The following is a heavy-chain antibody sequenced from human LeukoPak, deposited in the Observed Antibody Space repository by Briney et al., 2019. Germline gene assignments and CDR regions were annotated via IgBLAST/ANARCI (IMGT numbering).Heavy chain of an antibody. CDR1: GFTFDDYG. CDR3: AREIRGWELLSDY. V-gene: IGHV3-20*04. J-gene: IGHJ4*02. Sequence: GGSLRLSCAASGFTFDDYGMSWVRQVPGKGLEWVSGINWNGGGTGYADSVKGRFTISRDNAKNSLYLQMSSLRADDTALYFCAREIRGWELLSDYWGQGTLVTVSS. D-gene: IGHD1-26*01. CDR2: INWNGGGT.